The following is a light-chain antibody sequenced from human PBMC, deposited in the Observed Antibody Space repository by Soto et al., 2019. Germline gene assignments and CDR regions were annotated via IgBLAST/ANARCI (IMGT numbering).Light chain of an antibody. CDR2: DAS. CDR1: QSITRW. CDR3: QQYSSHST. V-gene: IGKV1-5*01. J-gene: IGKJ1*01. Sequence: DIQMTQSPSTLSASVGDRVAMTCRARQSITRWLAWYQQKPGKAPKLLIYDASTLETGVPSRFSGSGSGTEFTLTISSLQPDDFATYYCQQYSSHSTFGQGTKVDIK.